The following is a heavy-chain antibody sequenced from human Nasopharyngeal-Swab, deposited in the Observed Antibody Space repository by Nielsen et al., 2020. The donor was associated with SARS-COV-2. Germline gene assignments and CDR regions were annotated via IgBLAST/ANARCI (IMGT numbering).Heavy chain of an antibody. J-gene: IGHJ4*02. Sequence: SETLSLTCAVYGGSFTKYYWSWIRQPPGKGLEWIGAINHSGSTNYNPSLERRLTMSVDRSKNQFSLKLTSVTAADTAVYYCARGPCEGLCAHGSDYWGQGTLVIVSS. V-gene: IGHV4-34*01. CDR2: INHSGST. D-gene: IGHD2-21*01. CDR3: ARGPCEGLCAHGSDY. CDR1: GGSFTKYY.